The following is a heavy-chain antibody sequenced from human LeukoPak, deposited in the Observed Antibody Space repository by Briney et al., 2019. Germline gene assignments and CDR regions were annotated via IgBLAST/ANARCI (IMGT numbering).Heavy chain of an antibody. Sequence: HRASVKVSCKASGYTFTSYGISWVRQAPGQGLEWMGWISAYNGNTNYAQKLQGRVTMTTDTSTNTAYMELRSLRSDDTAVYYCARLNDNSSGWYFSSRGFDPWGQGTLVTVSS. J-gene: IGHJ5*02. V-gene: IGHV1-18*01. D-gene: IGHD6-19*01. CDR3: ARLNDNSSGWYFSSRGFDP. CDR1: GYTFTSYG. CDR2: ISAYNGNT.